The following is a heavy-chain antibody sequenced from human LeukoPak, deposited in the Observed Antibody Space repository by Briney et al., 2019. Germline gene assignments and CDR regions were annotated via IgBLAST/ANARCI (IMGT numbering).Heavy chain of an antibody. J-gene: IGHJ4*02. V-gene: IGHV3-21*01. CDR1: GFTFSSYG. CDR2: INGSNSYI. Sequence: GGSLRLSCAASGFTFSSYGMHWVRQAPGKGLEWVSSINGSNSYIFYADSVKGRFTVSRDNAKDSLYLQMNSLRAEDTAVYYCARALTTLTYEGYWGQGTLVTVSS. D-gene: IGHD1-1*01. CDR3: ARALTTLTYEGY.